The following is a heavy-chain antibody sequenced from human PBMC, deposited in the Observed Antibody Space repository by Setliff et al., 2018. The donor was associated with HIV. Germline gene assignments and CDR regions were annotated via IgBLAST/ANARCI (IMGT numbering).Heavy chain of an antibody. J-gene: IGHJ4*02. V-gene: IGHV3-21*01. CDR3: ARDFRIQLWLRSPFDY. CDR1: GFTFSSYS. D-gene: IGHD5-18*01. CDR2: ISSSDYI. Sequence: PGGSLRLSCAVSGFTFSSYSMNWVRQAPGKGLEWVSSISSSDYIYYADSVEGRFIISRDNAKNSLYLQMNSLRAEDTAVYYCARDFRIQLWLRSPFDYWGQGTLVTVSS.